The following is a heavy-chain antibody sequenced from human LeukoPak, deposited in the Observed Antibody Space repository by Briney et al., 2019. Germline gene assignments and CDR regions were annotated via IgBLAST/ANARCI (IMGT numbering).Heavy chain of an antibody. J-gene: IGHJ5*02. CDR2: INPSGDGR. D-gene: IGHD3-16*01. CDR3: ARDYSGEWEQVTGWWFDP. CDR1: GGTFSSYA. Sequence: GSVKVSCKASGGTFSSYAISWVRQAPGQGLEWMGIINPSGDGRLYAQKFQGRVTVTRDMSTRTVYMELSDLRPEDTAVYYCARDYSGEWEQVTGWWFDPWGQGTLVIVSS. V-gene: IGHV1-46*01.